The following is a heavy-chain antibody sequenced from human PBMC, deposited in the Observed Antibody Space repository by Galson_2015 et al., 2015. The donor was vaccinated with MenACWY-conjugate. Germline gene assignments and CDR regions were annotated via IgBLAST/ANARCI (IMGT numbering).Heavy chain of an antibody. Sequence: SVKVSCKASGYTFTSYYMHWVRQAPGQGLEWMGIINPSGGSTSYAQKFQGRVTMTRDTATSTVYMELSSLRSEDTAVYYCAREFGGYSYGYYYYGMDVWGQGTTVTVSS. D-gene: IGHD5-18*01. V-gene: IGHV1-46*01. CDR2: INPSGGST. CDR3: AREFGGYSYGYYYYGMDV. CDR1: GYTFTSYY. J-gene: IGHJ6*02.